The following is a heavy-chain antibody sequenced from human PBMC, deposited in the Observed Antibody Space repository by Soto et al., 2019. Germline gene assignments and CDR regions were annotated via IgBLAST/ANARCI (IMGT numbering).Heavy chain of an antibody. J-gene: IGHJ4*02. V-gene: IGHV1-69*06. CDR3: ARSSDSSGYYSEPFDY. D-gene: IGHD3-22*01. CDR1: GDTFSSYA. Sequence: QVQLAQSGAEVKKPGSSVKVSCKASGDTFSSYAISWVRQAPGQGLEWMGGIIPILGTPNYAQKFQGRVTITADKSTSTAYMELSSLRSEDTAVYYCARSSDSSGYYSEPFDYWGQGTLVTVSS. CDR2: IIPILGTP.